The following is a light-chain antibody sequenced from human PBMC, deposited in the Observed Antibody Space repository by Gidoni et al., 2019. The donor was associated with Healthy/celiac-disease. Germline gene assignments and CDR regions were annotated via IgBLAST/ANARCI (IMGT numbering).Light chain of an antibody. CDR1: QGISNY. CDR3: QKYNSAPRVT. V-gene: IGKV1-27*01. J-gene: IGKJ1*01. CDR2: AAS. Sequence: DIQMTQSPSSLSASVGDRVTITCRASQGISNYLAWYQQNPGKVPKLLIYAASTLQSGVPSRFSGSGSGTDFTLTISSLQPEDVATYYCQKYNSAPRVTFGQXTKVEIK.